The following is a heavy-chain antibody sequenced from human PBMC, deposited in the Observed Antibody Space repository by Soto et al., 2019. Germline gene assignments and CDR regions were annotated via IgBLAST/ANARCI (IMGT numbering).Heavy chain of an antibody. J-gene: IGHJ4*02. CDR1: GGSISSSSYY. D-gene: IGHD3-22*01. CDR2: IYYSGST. CDR3: AXQLGYYYDSSGYYPSDY. V-gene: IGHV4-39*01. Sequence: SATLSLTCTVSGGSISSSSYYWGWIRQPPGKGLEWIGSIYYSGSTYYNPSLKSRVTISVDTSKNQFSLKLSSVTAADTAVYYCAXQLGYYYDSSGYYPSDYWGQGTLVTVSS.